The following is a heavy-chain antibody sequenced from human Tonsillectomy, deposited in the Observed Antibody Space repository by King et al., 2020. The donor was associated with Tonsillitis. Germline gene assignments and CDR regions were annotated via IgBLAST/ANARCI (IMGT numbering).Heavy chain of an antibody. Sequence: QLVQSGAEVKKPGASVKVSCKASGYTFTGYYMHWVRQAPGQGLEWMGWINPKSGGTKYEQKFQGRVTVTRDTSISTAYMELSSLRSDDTAVYYCARERSGAFDYWGQGTPVTVSS. CDR3: ARERSGAFDY. V-gene: IGHV1-2*02. J-gene: IGHJ4*02. CDR1: GYTFTGYY. CDR2: INPKSGGT.